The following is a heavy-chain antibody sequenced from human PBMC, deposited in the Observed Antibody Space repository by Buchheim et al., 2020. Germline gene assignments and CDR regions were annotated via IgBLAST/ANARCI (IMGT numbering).Heavy chain of an antibody. J-gene: IGHJ6*03. CDR1: GFTFSDYY. D-gene: IGHD3-3*01. CDR3: ARVHGPYDFWSGYHYYYYMDV. Sequence: QVQLVESGGGLVKPGGSLRLSCAASGFTFSDYYMSWIRQAPGKGLEWVSYISSSGSTIYYADSVKGRFTISRDNAKNSMYLQMNSLRAEDTAAYYCARVHGPYDFWSGYHYYYYMDVWGKGTT. CDR2: ISSSGSTI. V-gene: IGHV3-11*01.